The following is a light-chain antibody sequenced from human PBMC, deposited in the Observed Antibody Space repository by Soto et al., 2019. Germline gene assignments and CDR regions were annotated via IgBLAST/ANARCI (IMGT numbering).Light chain of an antibody. V-gene: IGKV3-20*01. Sequence: EIVLTQSPGTLSLSPGERATLSCWASQSVSSSYLAWYQQKPGQAPRLLIYGASSRATGIPDRFSGSGSGTDFTLTISRLEAEDVAVYYCQQSGSSPLTFGGGTQVEIK. CDR1: QSVSSSY. CDR2: GAS. CDR3: QQSGSSPLT. J-gene: IGKJ4*01.